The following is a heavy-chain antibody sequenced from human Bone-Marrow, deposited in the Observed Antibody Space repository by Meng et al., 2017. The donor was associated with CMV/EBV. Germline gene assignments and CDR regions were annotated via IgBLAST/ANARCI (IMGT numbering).Heavy chain of an antibody. CDR2: ISAYNGNT. CDR1: GYTFTSYG. Sequence: ASVKVSCKASGYTFTSYGISWVRQAPGQGLEWMGWISAYNGNTNYAQKLQGRVTMTTDTSTSTAYMELRSLRSDDTAVYYCAREVVVVPAAISWFDPWGQGNLVNVAS. J-gene: IGHJ5*02. D-gene: IGHD2-2*02. V-gene: IGHV1-18*01. CDR3: AREVVVVPAAISWFDP.